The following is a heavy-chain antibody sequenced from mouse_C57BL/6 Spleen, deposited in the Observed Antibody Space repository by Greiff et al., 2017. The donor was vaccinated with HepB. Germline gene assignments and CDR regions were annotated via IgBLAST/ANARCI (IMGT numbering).Heavy chain of an antibody. CDR3: ARGDGYYPYYYAMDY. CDR2: INPSNGGT. Sequence: QVQLQQPGTELVKPGASVKLSCKASGYTFTSYWMHWVKQRPGQGLEWIGNINPSNGGTNYNEKFKSKATLTVDNSSSTAYMQLSSLTSEDSAVYYCARGDGYYPYYYAMDYWGQGTSVTVSS. D-gene: IGHD2-3*01. J-gene: IGHJ4*01. V-gene: IGHV1-53*01. CDR1: GYTFTSYW.